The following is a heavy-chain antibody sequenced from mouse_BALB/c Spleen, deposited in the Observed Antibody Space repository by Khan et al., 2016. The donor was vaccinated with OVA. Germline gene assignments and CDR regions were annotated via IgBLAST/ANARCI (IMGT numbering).Heavy chain of an antibody. CDR3: ARRGDYRLSFSYYGMDY. V-gene: IGHV9-3-1*01. J-gene: IGHJ4*01. D-gene: IGHD2-14*01. Sequence: QIQLVQSGPDLKKPGETVKISCKASGYIFTNYGMNWVKQAPGKGLKWMGWINTYTGEPTYTDDFKGRFAFSLETSGSTAYLQINNLKNEDTATYFCARRGDYRLSFSYYGMDYWVQGTSVTVSS. CDR1: GYIFTNYG. CDR2: INTYTGEP.